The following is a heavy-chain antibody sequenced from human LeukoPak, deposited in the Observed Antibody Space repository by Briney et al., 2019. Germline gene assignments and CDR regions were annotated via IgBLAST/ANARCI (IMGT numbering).Heavy chain of an antibody. CDR2: ISGSGDRT. Sequence: AGGSLRLSCAASGFTFSSSAMSWVRQAPGKGLEWVSTISGSGDRTYYADSVKGRFTISRDNSKNTLYLQMDRLRTEDTAVYYCAKVGSGRGYYYYYMDVWGKGTPVTLSS. J-gene: IGHJ6*03. CDR1: GFTFSSSA. CDR3: AKVGSGRGYYYYYMDV. D-gene: IGHD3-10*01. V-gene: IGHV3-23*01.